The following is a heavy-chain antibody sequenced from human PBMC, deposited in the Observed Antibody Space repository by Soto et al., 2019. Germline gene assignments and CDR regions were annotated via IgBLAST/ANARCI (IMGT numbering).Heavy chain of an antibody. Sequence: PSETLSLTCAVCGGAFSGYYWSWIRQPPGKGLEWIGEINHSGSTNYNPTLKSRVTISVDTSTNQFSLKLSSLTAPDPGVYYCTRDSIVGSPGYWGQGTLGTVCS. V-gene: IGHV4-34*01. D-gene: IGHD1-26*01. CDR2: INHSGST. J-gene: IGHJ4*02. CDR3: TRDSIVGSPGY. CDR1: GGAFSGYY.